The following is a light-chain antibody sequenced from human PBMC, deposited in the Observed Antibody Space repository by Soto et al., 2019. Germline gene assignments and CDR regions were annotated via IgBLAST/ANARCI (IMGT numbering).Light chain of an antibody. CDR3: QQYYDPPYT. V-gene: IGKV4-1*01. CDR1: QSVLYSSNSENY. Sequence: DIVMTQSPDSLAVSLGERATINCKSSQSVLYSSNSENYLAWYQQKPGQPPKLLIYWASTRESGVPARFSGSGSGTDFTLTISSLQAEDVAVYYCQQYYDPPYTCGQGTKLEIK. CDR2: WAS. J-gene: IGKJ2*01.